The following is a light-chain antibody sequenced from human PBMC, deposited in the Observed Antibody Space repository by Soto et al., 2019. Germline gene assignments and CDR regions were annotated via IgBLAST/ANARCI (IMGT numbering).Light chain of an antibody. J-gene: IGKJ2*01. Sequence: EIVMTQSPATLSVSPGERATLSCRASQSVSSNLAWYQQKPGQAPRLLIYGASTRATGIPARFSGSGSGTEFTLTISSLQSEDLAVYYCQQYNKWPPYTCGQGTKLEIK. CDR1: QSVSSN. CDR2: GAS. CDR3: QQYNKWPPYT. V-gene: IGKV3-15*01.